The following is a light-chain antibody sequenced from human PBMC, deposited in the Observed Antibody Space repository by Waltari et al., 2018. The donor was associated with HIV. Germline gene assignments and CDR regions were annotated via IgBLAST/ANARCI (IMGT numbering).Light chain of an antibody. J-gene: IGLJ2*01. V-gene: IGLV2-14*01. CDR3: TSYKTDTTVL. CDR2: ELT. Sequence: QSALTQPASVSGSPGQSISISCTGTSSDVGGSNYVSWYQHHSGTAPRLLIGELTYRPASIPSRFAASRSGNAASLTISGLESEDEAIYCRTSYKTDTTVLFGGGTTVTVL. CDR1: SSDVGGSNY.